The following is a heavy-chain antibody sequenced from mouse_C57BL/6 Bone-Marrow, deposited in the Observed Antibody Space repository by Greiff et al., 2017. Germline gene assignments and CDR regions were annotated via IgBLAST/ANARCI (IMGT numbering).Heavy chain of an antibody. Sequence: EVQLQQSGPELVKPGASVKISCKASGYSFTDYNMNWVKQSNGTSLEWIGVINPNYGTTSYNQTLKGKATLTVDQSSSTAYMQLNSLTSEDSAVYYCARAYYGNYPFAYWGQGTLVTVSA. V-gene: IGHV1-39*01. D-gene: IGHD2-10*01. CDR3: ARAYYGNYPFAY. J-gene: IGHJ3*01. CDR2: INPNYGTT. CDR1: GYSFTDYN.